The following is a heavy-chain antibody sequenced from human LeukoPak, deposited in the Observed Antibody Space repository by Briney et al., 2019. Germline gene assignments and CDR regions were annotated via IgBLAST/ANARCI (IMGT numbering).Heavy chain of an antibody. J-gene: IGHJ5*02. CDR2: ISYSGST. Sequence: SETLSLTCTVSGGSISSYYWSWIRQPPGKGLECIGIISYSGSTYYNPSLKSRVTISVDTSKNQFSLRLSSVTASDTAVYYCAKVNYYGSGSYHTPFDPWGQGTLVTV. CDR3: AKVNYYGSGSYHTPFDP. D-gene: IGHD3-10*01. V-gene: IGHV4-59*08. CDR1: GGSISSYY.